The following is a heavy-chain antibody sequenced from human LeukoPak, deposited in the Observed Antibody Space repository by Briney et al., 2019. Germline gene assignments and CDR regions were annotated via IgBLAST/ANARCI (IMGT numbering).Heavy chain of an antibody. D-gene: IGHD3-3*01. V-gene: IGHV3-30-3*01. CDR1: GFTFSSYA. CDR3: ARVTLPTYDFWSGPIPRGAFDI. J-gene: IGHJ3*02. Sequence: GGSLRLSCAASGFTFSSYAMHWVRQAPGKGLEWVAVISYDGSNKYYADSVKGRFTISRDNSKNTLYLQMNSLRAEDTAVYYCARVTLPTYDFWSGPIPRGAFDIWGQGTMVTVSS. CDR2: ISYDGSNK.